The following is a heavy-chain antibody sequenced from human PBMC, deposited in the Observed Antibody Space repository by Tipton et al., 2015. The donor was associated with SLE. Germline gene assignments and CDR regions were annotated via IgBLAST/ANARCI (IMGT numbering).Heavy chain of an antibody. Sequence: TLSLTCAVYGGSFSGYYWSWIRQPPGNGLEWIGEINHSGSTNYNPSLKSQVTISVDTSKNQFSLKLSSVTAADTAVYYCARHSRGRGGATPFDYWGQGTLVTVSS. CDR3: ARHSRGRGGATPFDY. CDR2: INHSGST. CDR1: GGSFSGYY. D-gene: IGHD1-26*01. V-gene: IGHV4-34*01. J-gene: IGHJ4*02.